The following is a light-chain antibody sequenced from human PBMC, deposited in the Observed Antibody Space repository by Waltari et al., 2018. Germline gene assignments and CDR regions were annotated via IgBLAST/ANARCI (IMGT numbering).Light chain of an antibody. V-gene: IGLV2-23*01. CDR1: SRDVGNYNL. Sequence: QSALTQPSSGSGSPWQANTIPCTGNSRDVGNYNLVPWYQQYPGKAPKVMIYDDNRRPSGVSDRFSGSKSGNTASLTISGVQAEDEADYYCCSYAGSYTWVFGGGTKLTVL. CDR3: CSYAGSYTWV. J-gene: IGLJ3*02. CDR2: DDN.